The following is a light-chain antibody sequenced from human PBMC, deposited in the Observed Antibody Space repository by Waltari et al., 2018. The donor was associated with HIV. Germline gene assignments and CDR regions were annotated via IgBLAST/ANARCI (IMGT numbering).Light chain of an antibody. CDR2: EVL. CDR3: SSYGGNSNVI. Sequence: QSALTQPPSASGSPGQSVTISCPGPSSDIGYSDYVSWYQHQPGEAPKLLIYEVLNRPSGVPHRFSGSKSGNTASLTVSGLQAEDEADYYCSSYGGNSNVIFGGGTKLTVL. CDR1: SSDIGYSDY. J-gene: IGLJ2*01. V-gene: IGLV2-8*01.